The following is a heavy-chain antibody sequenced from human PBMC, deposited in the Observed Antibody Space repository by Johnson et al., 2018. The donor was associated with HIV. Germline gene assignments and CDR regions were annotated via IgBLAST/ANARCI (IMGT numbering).Heavy chain of an antibody. CDR1: GFTFANYG. D-gene: IGHD6-19*01. J-gene: IGHJ3*01. CDR3: AKDDNLGVWYSDAFDV. CDR2: TAHDESIT. V-gene: IGHV3-30*02. Sequence: QVQLVESGGGVVQPGESLRLSCAASGFTFANYGMHWVRQAPGQGLEWVAFTAHDESITHYADSVKGRFTMSRDNSKRTLNLQMNSLRAEDTAIYYCAKDDNLGVWYSDAFDVWGQGTVVTVSS.